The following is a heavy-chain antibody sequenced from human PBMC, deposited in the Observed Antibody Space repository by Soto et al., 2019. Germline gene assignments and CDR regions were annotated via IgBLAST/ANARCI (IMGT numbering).Heavy chain of an antibody. CDR2: ISAYNGNT. CDR3: ARDGDYDFWSGYYYYFDY. V-gene: IGHV1-18*01. CDR1: GYTFTSYG. Sequence: ASVKVSCKASGYTFTSYGISWVRQAPGQGLEWMGWISAYNGNTNYAQKLQGRVTMTTDTSTSTAYMELRSLRSDDTAVYYCARDGDYDFWSGYYYYFDYWGQRSLDTVSS. J-gene: IGHJ4*02. D-gene: IGHD3-3*01.